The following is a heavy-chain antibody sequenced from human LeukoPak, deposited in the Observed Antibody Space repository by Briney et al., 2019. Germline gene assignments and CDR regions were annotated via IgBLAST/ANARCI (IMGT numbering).Heavy chain of an antibody. D-gene: IGHD2-15*01. Sequence: EGSLRLSCAASGFTLSSHAMHWVRQAPGMGLEWVAVISYDGRDEYYADSVKGRFTVSRDNSRNTLYLQMNSLRPEDTAVFYCASDRIAGAATDWFEAWGQGTLVTVSS. V-gene: IGHV3-30*04. J-gene: IGHJ5*02. CDR2: ISYDGRDE. CDR3: ASDRIAGAATDWFEA. CDR1: GFTLSSHA.